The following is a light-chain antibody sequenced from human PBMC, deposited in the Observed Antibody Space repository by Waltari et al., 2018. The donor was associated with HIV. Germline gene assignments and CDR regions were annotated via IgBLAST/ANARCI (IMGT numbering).Light chain of an antibody. J-gene: IGKJ4*01. CDR2: SAS. V-gene: IGKV1-39*01. Sequence: DIQVTQSPSSLSASVGDRVTITCHTSQYINIYLHWYQQKPGESPKLLVYSASTLKGGVPSRFSGSGSGTSFTLTINSLQPEDVATYYCQQSYSIPLTFAGGTKVEIK. CDR3: QQSYSIPLT. CDR1: QYINIY.